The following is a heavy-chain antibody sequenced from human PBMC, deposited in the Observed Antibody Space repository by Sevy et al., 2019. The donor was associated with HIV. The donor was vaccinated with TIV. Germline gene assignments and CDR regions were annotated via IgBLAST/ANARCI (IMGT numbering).Heavy chain of an antibody. Sequence: GGSLRLSCTASGFTFGDYAMSWFRQAPGKGLEWVGFIRSKAYGGTTEYAGSVKGRFNISRDDTKSIAYLKMNSLKTEDTAVYYCTRYEYYDFWSGYRPPYYYYGMDVWGQGTTVTVSS. CDR1: GFTFGDYA. CDR2: IRSKAYGGTT. V-gene: IGHV3-49*03. D-gene: IGHD3-3*01. CDR3: TRYEYYDFWSGYRPPYYYYGMDV. J-gene: IGHJ6*02.